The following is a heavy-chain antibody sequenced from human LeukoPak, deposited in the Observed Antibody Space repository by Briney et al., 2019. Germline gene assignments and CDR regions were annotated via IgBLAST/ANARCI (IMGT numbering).Heavy chain of an antibody. Sequence: PSETLSLTCTVSGGSISSSSYYWSWIRQPPGKGLEWIGEINHSGSTNYNSSLKSRVTISVDTSKNQFSLKLRSVTAADTAVYYCARDRKYYYHMDVWGKGTTVTVSS. CDR3: ARDRKYYYHMDV. CDR2: INHSGST. V-gene: IGHV4-39*07. D-gene: IGHD1-14*01. J-gene: IGHJ6*03. CDR1: GGSISSSSYY.